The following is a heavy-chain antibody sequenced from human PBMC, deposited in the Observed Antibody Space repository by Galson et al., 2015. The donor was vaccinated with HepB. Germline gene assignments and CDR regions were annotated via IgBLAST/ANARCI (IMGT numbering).Heavy chain of an antibody. J-gene: IGHJ4*02. V-gene: IGHV3-73*01. Sequence: SLRLSCAASGFTFSGSAMHWVRQASGKGLEWVGRIRSKANSYATAYAASVKGRFTISRDDSKNTAYLQMNSLKTEDTALYYCTRLEEGGIIRKSLDYWGQGTLVTVSS. CDR3: TRLEEGGIIRKSLDY. CDR2: IRSKANSYAT. CDR1: GFTFSGSA. D-gene: IGHD3-3*01.